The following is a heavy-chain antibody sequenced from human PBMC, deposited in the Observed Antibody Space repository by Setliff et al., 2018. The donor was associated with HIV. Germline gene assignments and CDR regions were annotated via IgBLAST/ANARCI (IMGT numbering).Heavy chain of an antibody. V-gene: IGHV4-39*01. CDR2: IYTTGST. CDR1: GDSISSSSYY. CDR3: ASLPPLYDSSGYYFDY. D-gene: IGHD3-22*01. J-gene: IGHJ4*02. Sequence: SETLSLTCSVSGDSISSSSYYWGWIRQPPGKGLEWIGRIYTTGSTNYNPSLKSRVTISVDASKNQFSLKLSSVTAADTAVYYCASLPPLYDSSGYYFDYWGQGTLVTVSS.